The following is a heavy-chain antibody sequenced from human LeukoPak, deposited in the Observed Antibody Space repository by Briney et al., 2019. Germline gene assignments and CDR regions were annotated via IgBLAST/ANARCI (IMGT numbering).Heavy chain of an antibody. Sequence: SETLSLTCTVSGGSISSSSYHWGWIRQPPGKGLEWIGSIYYSGSTYYSPSLKSRVTISVDTPKNQFSLKLSSVTAADTAVYYCASGGTATKSGYFDYWGQGTLVTVSS. CDR1: GGSISSSSYH. V-gene: IGHV4-39*07. D-gene: IGHD1-26*01. J-gene: IGHJ4*02. CDR2: IYYSGST. CDR3: ASGGTATKSGYFDY.